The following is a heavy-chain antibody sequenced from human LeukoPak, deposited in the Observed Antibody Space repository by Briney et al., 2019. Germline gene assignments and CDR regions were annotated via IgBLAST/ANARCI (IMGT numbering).Heavy chain of an antibody. J-gene: IGHJ4*02. Sequence: PSETLSLTCTVSGASVNSGSHYWSWFRQPPGKGLEWIGYMYYSGTTNYNPSLKSRVTMSVDTSKNHFSLKMNSLTAADTAECYCAGLRYHGGNTVWGQGTPVTVSS. CDR3: AGLRYHGGNTV. CDR2: MYYSGTT. D-gene: IGHD4-23*01. CDR1: GASVNSGSHY. V-gene: IGHV4-61*03.